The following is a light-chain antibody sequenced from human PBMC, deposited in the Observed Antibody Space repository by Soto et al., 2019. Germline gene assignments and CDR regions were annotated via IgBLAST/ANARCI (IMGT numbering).Light chain of an antibody. CDR2: GGS. Sequence: EIVMTQSPATRSVSPGERATVSCRASQSVSSNLAWYQQKPGQAPRLLIYGGSTRATGIPVRFSGSGSETEFTLTITRLEPEDFAMYYCKQYSSSRKFGQGTKVDIK. CDR1: QSVSSN. V-gene: IGKV3D-15*01. CDR3: KQYSSSRK. J-gene: IGKJ1*01.